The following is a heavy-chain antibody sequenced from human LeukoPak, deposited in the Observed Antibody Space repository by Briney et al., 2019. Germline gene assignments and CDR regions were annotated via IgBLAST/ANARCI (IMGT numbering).Heavy chain of an antibody. CDR2: ISTTSTYI. D-gene: IGHD2-2*01. CDR1: GFAFSSYN. CDR3: ARAGTCSSTSCDGGVEY. V-gene: IGHV3-21*06. Sequence: GGSLRLSCAASGFAFSSYNMKWVRQAPGKGLEWVSFISTTSTYIYYADSVKGRFTVSRDNSKNLLYLQMDSLRVEDTAVYYCARAGTCSSTSCDGGVEYWGQGTLVTVSS. J-gene: IGHJ4*02.